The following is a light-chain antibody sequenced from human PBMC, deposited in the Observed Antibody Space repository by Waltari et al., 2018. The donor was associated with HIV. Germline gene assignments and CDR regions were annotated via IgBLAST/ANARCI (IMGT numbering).Light chain of an antibody. CDR1: YTLRER. V-gene: IGLV3-21*04. CDR2: YDI. J-gene: IGLJ2*01. Sequence: SSLLPHPPSVSVAPRKTALLTCGANYTLRERVPWYQQKAGQPPMLLIYYDIDRPSGIPERFSGSNSGNTATLTISRVGDGDEADYYCQVWDSSSDHVLFGGGTKLTVL. CDR3: QVWDSSSDHVL.